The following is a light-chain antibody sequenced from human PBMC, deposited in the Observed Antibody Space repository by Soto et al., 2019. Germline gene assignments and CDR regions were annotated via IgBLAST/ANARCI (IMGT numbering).Light chain of an antibody. Sequence: QSVLTQPASVSGSPGQSITISCTGTSSDVGAYNYVSWYQQHPGKAPKLIIYDVSNRPSGISNRFSGSKSGNTASLTISGLQAEDEADYYCSSYTSSGTRVFGGGTKLTVL. V-gene: IGLV2-14*01. CDR1: SSDVGAYNY. CDR3: SSYTSSGTRV. J-gene: IGLJ2*01. CDR2: DVS.